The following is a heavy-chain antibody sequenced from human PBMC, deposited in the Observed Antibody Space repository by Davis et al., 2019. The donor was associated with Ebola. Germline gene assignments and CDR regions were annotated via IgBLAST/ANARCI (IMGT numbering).Heavy chain of an antibody. CDR3: ARDSMPDGSGSYQGYYYGMDV. D-gene: IGHD3-10*01. J-gene: IGHJ6*02. V-gene: IGHV4-4*07. Sequence: PSETLSLTCTVSGGSISSYYWSWIRQPAGKGLEWIGRIYTSGSTNYNPSLKSRVTMSVDTSKNQFSLKLSSVTAADTAVHYCARDSMPDGSGSYQGYYYGMDVWGQGTTVTVSS. CDR2: IYTSGST. CDR1: GGSISSYY.